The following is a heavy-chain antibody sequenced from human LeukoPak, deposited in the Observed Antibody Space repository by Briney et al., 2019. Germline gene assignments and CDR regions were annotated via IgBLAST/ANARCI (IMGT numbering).Heavy chain of an antibody. CDR1: GGSISSSRFY. J-gene: IGHJ4*02. CDR2: IHYSGST. Sequence: SETLSLTCTVSGGSISSSRFYWGWLRQPPGKGLECIGSIHYSGSTSYNPSLKSRVTISVDTSKNQFSLKLTSVTAADTAVYYCARHVSSYASGVYYFDYWGQGTLVTVSS. V-gene: IGHV4-39*01. D-gene: IGHD3-16*01. CDR3: ARHVSSYASGVYYFDY.